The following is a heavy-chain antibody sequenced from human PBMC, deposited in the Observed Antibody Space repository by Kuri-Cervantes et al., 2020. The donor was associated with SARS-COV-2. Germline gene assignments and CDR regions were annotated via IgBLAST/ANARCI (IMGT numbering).Heavy chain of an antibody. V-gene: IGHV4-4*02. CDR3: ARDRISGYLYFLDY. J-gene: IGHJ4*02. D-gene: IGHD5-12*01. Sequence: SQTLSLTCGVSGGSIINNHWWNWVRQPPGKGLEWIGEIHYEGSTNYNPSLKSRVIISLDKSTGHFSLTLSSVTAADTAVYYCARDRISGYLYFLDYWGRGTLVTVSS. CDR1: GGSIINNHW. CDR2: IHYEGST.